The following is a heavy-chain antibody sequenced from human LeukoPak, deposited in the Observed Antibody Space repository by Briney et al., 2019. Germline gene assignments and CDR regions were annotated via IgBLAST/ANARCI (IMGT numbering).Heavy chain of an antibody. D-gene: IGHD2/OR15-2a*01. CDR1: GASLSSYY. V-gene: IGHV4-59*01. CDR3: ATGYYEPFAT. CDR2: ISDTGKT. J-gene: IGHJ5*02. Sequence: PSETLSLTCNVSGASLSSYYWDWLRQSPGKGLEWIGYISDTGKTDSNPSLKSRVSISLDMSKKQFSLRLKSVTAADSAVYYCATGYYEPFATCGPGILVTVSS.